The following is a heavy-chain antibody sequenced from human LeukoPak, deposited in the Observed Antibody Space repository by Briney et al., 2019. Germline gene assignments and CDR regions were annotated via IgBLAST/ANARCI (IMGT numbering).Heavy chain of an antibody. CDR3: AELGITMIGGV. V-gene: IGHV3-21*01. CDR2: ISSSSSYI. J-gene: IGHJ6*04. D-gene: IGHD3-10*02. Sequence: GGSLRLSCAASGFTFSSYSMNWVRQAPGKGLEWVSSISSSSSYISYADSVKGRFTISRDNAKNSLYLQMNSLRAEDTAVYYCAELGITMIGGVWGKGTTVTISS. CDR1: GFTFSSYS.